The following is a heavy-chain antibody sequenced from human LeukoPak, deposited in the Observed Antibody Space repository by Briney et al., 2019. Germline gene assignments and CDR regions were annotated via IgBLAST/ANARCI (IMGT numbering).Heavy chain of an antibody. CDR1: GASISAYS. Sequence: SETLSLTCTVSGASISAYSWSWIRQPPGKGLEWIGCIHYSGNTHCNPSLESRVTLSVDTSKNQFSLKPSSVTAADTAVYYCARHGRESRYFDWLLYYIDHWGQGALVTVSS. D-gene: IGHD3-9*01. V-gene: IGHV4-59*08. CDR2: IHYSGNT. J-gene: IGHJ4*02. CDR3: ARHGRESRYFDWLLYYIDH.